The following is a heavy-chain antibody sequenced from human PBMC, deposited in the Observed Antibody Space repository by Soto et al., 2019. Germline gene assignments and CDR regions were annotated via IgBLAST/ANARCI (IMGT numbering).Heavy chain of an antibody. V-gene: IGHV1-18*01. Sequence: GASVKVSCKASGYTFTSYGISWVRQAPGQGLEWMGWISAYNGNTNYAQKLQGRVTMTADTSTSTAYMELRSLRSDDTAVYYCAREVIGRYCSGGSCYSGYYYYYMDVWGKGTTVTVSS. D-gene: IGHD2-15*01. J-gene: IGHJ6*03. CDR1: GYTFTSYG. CDR2: ISAYNGNT. CDR3: AREVIGRYCSGGSCYSGYYYYYMDV.